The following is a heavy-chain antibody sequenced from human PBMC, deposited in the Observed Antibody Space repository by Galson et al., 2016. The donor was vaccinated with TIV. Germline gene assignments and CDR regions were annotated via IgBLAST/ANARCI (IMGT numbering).Heavy chain of an antibody. CDR1: GVTFSNYA. Sequence: SVKVSCKASGVTFSNYAINWVRQAPGQGLEWMGGIIPIFGTANYAQKFQGRVTITADEFPSAAYMELNSLRSEDTAVYYCARGSGDTYYYYFGMDVWGQGTTVTVSS. CDR2: IIPIFGTA. D-gene: IGHD4-17*01. V-gene: IGHV1-69*13. J-gene: IGHJ6*02. CDR3: ARGSGDTYYYYFGMDV.